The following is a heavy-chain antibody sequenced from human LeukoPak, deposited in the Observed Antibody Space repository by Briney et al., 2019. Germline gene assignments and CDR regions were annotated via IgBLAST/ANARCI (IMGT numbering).Heavy chain of an antibody. CDR1: GFTFDDYA. CDR3: ASATTWSHYYGSGSYLNYFDY. Sequence: GGSLRLSCAASGFTFDDYAMHWVRQAPGKGLEWVSGISWNSGSIGYADSVKGRFTISRDNAKNSLYLQMNSLRAEDTAVYYCASATTWSHYYGSGSYLNYFDYWGQGTLVTVSS. CDR2: ISWNSGSI. V-gene: IGHV3-9*01. J-gene: IGHJ4*02. D-gene: IGHD3-10*01.